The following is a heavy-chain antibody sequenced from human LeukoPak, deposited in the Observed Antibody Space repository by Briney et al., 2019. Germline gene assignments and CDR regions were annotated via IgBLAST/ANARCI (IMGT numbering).Heavy chain of an antibody. CDR1: GYTFTGYY. D-gene: IGHD6-25*01. Sequence: ASVKVSCKASGYTFTGYYMHWVRQAPGQGLEWVGWINPSSGGTNYLQKFQGRVTMTRDTSISTAYMELNRLRSDDTAVYYCARTNYIVAAEGNWFDPWGQGTLVTVSS. V-gene: IGHV1-2*02. CDR2: INPSSGGT. J-gene: IGHJ5*02. CDR3: ARTNYIVAAEGNWFDP.